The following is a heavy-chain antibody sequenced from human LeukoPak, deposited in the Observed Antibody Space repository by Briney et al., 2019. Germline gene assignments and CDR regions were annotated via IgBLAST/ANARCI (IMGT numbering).Heavy chain of an antibody. CDR3: ARDQGWLVGASRWD. V-gene: IGHV3-23*01. Sequence: SGGSLRLSCAASGFTFNNYGMSWVRQAPGKGLEWDSAISGTGDKTYYTDSVKGRFSISRDNSKNTLYLQMSSLRAEDTALYYCARDQGWLVGASRWDWGQGTLVTVSS. J-gene: IGHJ4*02. CDR1: GFTFNNYG. CDR2: ISGTGDKT. D-gene: IGHD1-26*01.